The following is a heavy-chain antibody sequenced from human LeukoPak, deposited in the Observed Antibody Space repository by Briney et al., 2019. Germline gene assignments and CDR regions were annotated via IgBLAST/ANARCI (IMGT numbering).Heavy chain of an antibody. V-gene: IGHV3-9*01. Sequence: PGGSLRLSCAGSGFTFDDYAMHWVRQAPGKGLEWVSGISWNSGSIGYADSVKGRFTISRDNAKNSLYLQMNSLRAEDTALYYCAKDVSGSYYYGMDVWGQGTTVTVSS. J-gene: IGHJ6*02. CDR2: ISWNSGSI. CDR3: AKDVSGSYYYGMDV. D-gene: IGHD1-26*01. CDR1: GFTFDDYA.